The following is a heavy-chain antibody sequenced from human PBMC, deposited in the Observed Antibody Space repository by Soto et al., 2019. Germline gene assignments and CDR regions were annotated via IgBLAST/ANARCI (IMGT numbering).Heavy chain of an antibody. J-gene: IGHJ5*02. V-gene: IGHV3-21*01. Sequence: GGSLRLSCEASGFTFSSYSMNWVRQAPGKGLEWVSSISSSSSYIYYADSVKGRFTISRDNAKNSLYLQMNSLRAEDTAVYYCARDLAGAPDWFDPWGQGTLVTVSS. CDR3: ARDLAGAPDWFDP. CDR1: GFTFSSYS. D-gene: IGHD1-26*01. CDR2: ISSSSSYI.